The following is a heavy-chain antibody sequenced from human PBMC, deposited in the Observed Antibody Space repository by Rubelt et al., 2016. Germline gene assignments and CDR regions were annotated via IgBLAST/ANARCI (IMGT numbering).Heavy chain of an antibody. CDR3: ATGYSSGWYVAY. J-gene: IGHJ4*02. CDR2: INAGNGNT. Sequence: QVPLVQSGAEVKKPGASVKVSCKAAGYSFTTYSIHWVRQAPGQRLEWMGWINAGNGNTKYSQKFQGRVTITRDPSASTAYMELSSLRSEDTAIYYCATGYSSGWYVAYWGQGTLVTVSS. CDR1: GYSFTTYS. D-gene: IGHD6-19*01. V-gene: IGHV1-3*01.